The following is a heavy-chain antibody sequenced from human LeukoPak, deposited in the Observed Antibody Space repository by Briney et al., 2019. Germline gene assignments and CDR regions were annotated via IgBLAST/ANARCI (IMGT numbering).Heavy chain of an antibody. Sequence: SETLSLTCTVSGGSINSSGYSWGWIRQPPGEGLEWIGIMYYSGSTYYNPSLRSRVTISVDTSKNQFSLNLTSVTAADTAVYYCARDSTYCSGGSCYSKRFDPWGQGTLVTVSS. CDR2: MYYSGST. J-gene: IGHJ5*02. D-gene: IGHD2-15*01. CDR3: ARDSTYCSGGSCYSKRFDP. CDR1: GGSINSSGYS. V-gene: IGHV4-39*02.